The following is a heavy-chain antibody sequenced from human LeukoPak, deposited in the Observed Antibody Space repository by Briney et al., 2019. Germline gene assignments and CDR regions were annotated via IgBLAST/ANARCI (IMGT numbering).Heavy chain of an antibody. D-gene: IGHD2-21*01. CDR3: AAVGYRGGVGWFDP. CDR2: INPNSGGT. CDR1: GYTFTGYY. V-gene: IGHV1-2*02. Sequence: ASVKVSCKASGYTFTGYYMHWVRQAPRQGLEWMGWINPNSGGTNYAQKFQGRVTMTRDTSISTAYMELSRLRSDDTAVYYCAAVGYRGGVGWFDPWGQGTLVTVSS. J-gene: IGHJ5*02.